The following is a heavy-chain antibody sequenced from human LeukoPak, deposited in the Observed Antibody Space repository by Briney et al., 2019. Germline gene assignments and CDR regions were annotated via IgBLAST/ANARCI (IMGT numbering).Heavy chain of an antibody. Sequence: PSETLSLTCTVSSGSISLSTYYWGWIRQSPGKGLEWIGSIYSSGKTYYTPSLKSRVTISVDTSKNQFSLKLDSVTAVDTAVYYCARDTVTTYYFDYWGQGALVTVSS. V-gene: IGHV4-39*07. CDR3: ARDTVTTYYFDY. CDR1: SGSISLSTYY. D-gene: IGHD4-17*01. J-gene: IGHJ4*02. CDR2: IYSSGKT.